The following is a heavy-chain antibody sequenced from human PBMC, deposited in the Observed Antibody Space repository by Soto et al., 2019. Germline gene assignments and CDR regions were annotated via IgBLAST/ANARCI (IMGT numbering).Heavy chain of an antibody. J-gene: IGHJ4*02. Sequence: SETLSLTCAVYGGSFSGYYWSWIRQPPGRGLEWIGEINHSGSTNYNPSLKSRVTISVDTSKNQFSLKLSSVTAADTAVYYCARRGLLHGQDYWGQGTLVTVSS. CDR3: ARRGLLHGQDY. V-gene: IGHV4-34*01. CDR2: INHSGST. CDR1: GGSFSGYY. D-gene: IGHD3-16*01.